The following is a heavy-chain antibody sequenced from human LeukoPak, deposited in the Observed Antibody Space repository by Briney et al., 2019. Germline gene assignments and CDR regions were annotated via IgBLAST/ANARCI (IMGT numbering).Heavy chain of an antibody. D-gene: IGHD3-22*01. V-gene: IGHV5-10-1*01. J-gene: IGHJ5*02. CDR3: ARHSSVLNSFDP. CDR2: IDPGDSQT. Sequence: KHGESLKISCKGSAYSFTNYWISWVRQMPGEGLEWMGRIDPGDSQTNYSPSFQGHVTISADKSISTAYLQWSSLKASDTAMYYCARHSSVLNSFDPWGQGTLVTVSS. CDR1: AYSFTNYW.